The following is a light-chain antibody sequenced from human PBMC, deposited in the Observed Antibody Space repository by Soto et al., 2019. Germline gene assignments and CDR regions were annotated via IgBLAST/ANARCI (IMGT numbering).Light chain of an antibody. CDR3: QQSYNSPPS. CDR1: QSISSW. V-gene: IGKV1-5*01. Sequence: DIQMTQSPSTLSASVGDRVTITCRASQSISSWLAWYQQKPGKAPKLLIYDASSLESGVPSRFSGSGSGTEFTLTINSLQPEDFATYYCQQSYNSPPSFGQGTKMEFK. CDR2: DAS. J-gene: IGKJ5*01.